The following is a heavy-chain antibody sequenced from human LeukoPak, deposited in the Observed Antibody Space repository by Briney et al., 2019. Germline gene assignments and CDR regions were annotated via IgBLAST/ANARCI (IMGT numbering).Heavy chain of an antibody. V-gene: IGHV4-28*05. J-gene: IGHJ3*02. CDR1: GYSISSSNY. Sequence: SETLSLTCAVSGYSISSSNYWGWIRQPPGKGLEWIGHIYYSGSIYYNPSLKSRVTMSVDTSKNRFSLKLSSVTAVDTAVYCCARKATTGPTKAAFDIWGQGTMVTVSS. CDR2: IYYSGSI. D-gene: IGHD4-17*01. CDR3: ARKATTGPTKAAFDI.